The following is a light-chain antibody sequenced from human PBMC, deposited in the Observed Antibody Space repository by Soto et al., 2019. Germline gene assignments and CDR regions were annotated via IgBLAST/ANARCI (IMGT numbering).Light chain of an antibody. CDR3: QQSYSAPQLN. V-gene: IGKV1-39*01. Sequence: MTQSPATLSVSPGERVTLSCRASQNIDIFLNWYHQKPGRAPNLLIYGASTLQNGVPSRLSGSGSGTDFSLALSRLQPEDFGTYSCQQSYSAPQLNFGAGAKVDI. CDR2: GAS. CDR1: QNIDIF. J-gene: IGKJ4*01.